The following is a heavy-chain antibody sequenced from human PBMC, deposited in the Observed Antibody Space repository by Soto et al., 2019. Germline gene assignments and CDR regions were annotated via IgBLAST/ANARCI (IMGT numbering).Heavy chain of an antibody. Sequence: LRLSCAASGFTFSNFAMTWVRQAPGKGLECVSGVSGSGDSTQYADSVKGRFTITRDNSKNTLYLQMNSLRVEDTAVYYCAKGVGAKQYYFDFWGQGTLVTVPQ. V-gene: IGHV3-23*01. CDR3: AKGVGAKQYYFDF. J-gene: IGHJ4*02. CDR1: GFTFSNFA. CDR2: VSGSGDST. D-gene: IGHD1-26*01.